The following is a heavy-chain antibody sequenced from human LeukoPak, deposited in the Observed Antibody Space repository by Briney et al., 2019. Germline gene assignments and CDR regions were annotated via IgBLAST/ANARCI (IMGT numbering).Heavy chain of an antibody. Sequence: GGSLRLSCVASGFTFNTYSMNWFRQAPGKGLEWISYISSSSGTIYYADSVKGRFTISRDNAENSLYLQMNSLRVEDTAVYYCARGRDLFDSWGQGTLVIVSS. CDR3: ARGRDLFDS. V-gene: IGHV3-48*04. J-gene: IGHJ4*02. CDR1: GFTFNTYS. CDR2: ISSSSGTI.